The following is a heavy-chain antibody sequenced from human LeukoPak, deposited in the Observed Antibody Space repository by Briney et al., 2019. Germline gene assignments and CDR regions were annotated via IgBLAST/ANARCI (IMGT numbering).Heavy chain of an antibody. CDR3: AKDSRYGSGSFHHFYYGMDV. V-gene: IGHV3-30*18. Sequence: PGTSLRLSCAASGFAFSSYGMHWVRQAPGKGLEWVADISYDGRNKYYADSVKGRFTISRDNSKNTLYLQMNSLRAEDTAVFHCAKDSRYGSGSFHHFYYGMDVWGQGTTVTVSS. CDR1: GFAFSSYG. J-gene: IGHJ6*02. D-gene: IGHD3-10*01. CDR2: ISYDGRNK.